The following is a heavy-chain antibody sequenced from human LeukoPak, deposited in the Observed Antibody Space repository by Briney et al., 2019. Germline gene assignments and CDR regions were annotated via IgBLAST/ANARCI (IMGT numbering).Heavy chain of an antibody. CDR3: ARLPCTGGSCSKTFDY. D-gene: IGHD2-15*01. CDR2: INAADSDT. CDR1: GYSFSSYW. J-gene: IGHJ4*02. Sequence: KPGESLKISCKGSGYSFSSYWIGWVRQMPGKGLEWMGLINAADSDTRYSPSFQGQVLISVDKSISTAYLQWGNLKATDTALYYCARLPCTGGSCSKTFDYWGQGTLVTVYS. V-gene: IGHV5-51*01.